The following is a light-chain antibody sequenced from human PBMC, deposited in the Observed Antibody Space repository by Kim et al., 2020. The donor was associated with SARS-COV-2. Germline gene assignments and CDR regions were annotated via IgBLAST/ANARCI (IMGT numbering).Light chain of an antibody. CDR2: AAS. CDR3: QQYGSSPRT. CDR1: QSVTSNY. Sequence: PGERATLSCRASQSVTSNYLAWYQQIPGRAPRLLIYAASRRATAIPDRFSGSGSGTDFTLTISRLEPEDFAVYFCQQYGSSPRTFGQGTKVDIK. V-gene: IGKV3-20*01. J-gene: IGKJ1*01.